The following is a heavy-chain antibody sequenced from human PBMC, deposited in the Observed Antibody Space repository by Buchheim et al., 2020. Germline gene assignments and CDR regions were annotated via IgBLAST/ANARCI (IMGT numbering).Heavy chain of an antibody. CDR3: ARGRRNYSRGWFDP. CDR1: GDSLNSYY. J-gene: IGHJ5*01. Sequence: QVQLQESGPGLVKPSETLSLTCSVSGDSLNSYYWSWIRQPPGKELEWIGYIFYSGSTYYRPSLRSRAFISVDTSRNQFSPRLGSVTAADTSVYYCARGRRNYSRGWFDPWGQGT. V-gene: IGHV4-59*01. CDR2: IFYSGST. D-gene: IGHD6-13*01.